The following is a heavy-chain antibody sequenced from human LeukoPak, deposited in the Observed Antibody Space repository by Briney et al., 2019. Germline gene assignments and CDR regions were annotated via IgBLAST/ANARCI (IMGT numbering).Heavy chain of an antibody. CDR1: GRSISSYH. Sequence: SETLSLTCTVSGRSISSYHWSWIRQPPGKWLEWIGYIYYSGGANYNPSLKSRVTISVDTSKNQFSLKLTSVTAADTAVYYCARAKQQLSDLDYWGQGTLVTVSS. CDR3: ARAKQQLSDLDY. CDR2: IYYSGGA. V-gene: IGHV4-59*01. D-gene: IGHD6-13*01. J-gene: IGHJ4*02.